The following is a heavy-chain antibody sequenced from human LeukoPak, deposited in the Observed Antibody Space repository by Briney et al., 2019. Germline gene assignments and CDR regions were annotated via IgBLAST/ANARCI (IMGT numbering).Heavy chain of an antibody. D-gene: IGHD3-10*01. CDR2: IRYDGSNK. J-gene: IGHJ4*02. V-gene: IGHV3-30*02. CDR1: GFTFSSYG. CDR3: AKYGSGSYYKD. Sequence: PGGSLRLSCAASGFTFSSYGMHWVLQAPGKGLEWVAFIRYDGSNKYYAGSVKGRFTISRDNSKNTLYLQMNSLRAEDTAVYYCAKYGSGSYYKDWGQGTLVTVSS.